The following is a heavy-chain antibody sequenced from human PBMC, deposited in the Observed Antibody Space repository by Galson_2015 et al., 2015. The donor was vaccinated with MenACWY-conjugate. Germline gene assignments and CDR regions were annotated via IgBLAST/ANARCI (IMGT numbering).Heavy chain of an antibody. CDR2: INSDESSS. CDR1: GFIFNTYW. Sequence: SLRLSCAASGFIFNTYWMHWVRQAPGKGLVWISRINSDESSSSYADSVKGRFTISRDNAKNTVYLQMDSLRAEDTAVYHCARGLWDSSGYYGTNWFDPWGQGTLVTVSS. CDR3: ARGLWDSSGYYGTNWFDP. D-gene: IGHD6-19*01. J-gene: IGHJ5*01. V-gene: IGHV3-74*01.